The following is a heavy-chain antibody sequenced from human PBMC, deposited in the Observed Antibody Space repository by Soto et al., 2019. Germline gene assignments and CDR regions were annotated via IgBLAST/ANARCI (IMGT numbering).Heavy chain of an antibody. D-gene: IGHD6-6*01. CDR1: GISLSTSGVG. J-gene: IGHJ6*03. Sequence: QITLKESGPTLVKPTQTLTLTCTFSGISLSTSGVGVCWIRQPPGKALEWLALIYWDDDKRYSTSLKSRLTITKDTSKNQVVLRMTTMDPVDTATYYCAHVTYSSSPGPSYYYYMEVWGKGTTVTVSS. V-gene: IGHV2-5*02. CDR3: AHVTYSSSPGPSYYYYMEV. CDR2: IYWDDDK.